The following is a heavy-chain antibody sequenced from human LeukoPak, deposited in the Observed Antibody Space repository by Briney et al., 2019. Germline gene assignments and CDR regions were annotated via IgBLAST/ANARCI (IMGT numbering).Heavy chain of an antibody. J-gene: IGHJ3*02. CDR1: GFTFSSYG. D-gene: IGHD3-22*01. CDR2: IWYDGSNK. Sequence: GGSLRLSCAASGFTFSSYGMHWVRQAPGKGLEWVAVIWYDGSNKYYADSVKGRFTISRDNSKNTPYLQMNSLRAEDTAVYYCATGYYYDSSGDSDDAFDIWGQGTMVTVSS. V-gene: IGHV3-33*01. CDR3: ATGYYYDSSGDSDDAFDI.